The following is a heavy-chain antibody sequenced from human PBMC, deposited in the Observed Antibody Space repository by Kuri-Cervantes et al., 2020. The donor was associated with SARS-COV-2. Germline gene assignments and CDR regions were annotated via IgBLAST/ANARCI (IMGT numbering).Heavy chain of an antibody. CDR3: ARQTSGYITSAHQY. D-gene: IGHD3-3*01. CDR1: GYSISRGYY. Sequence: SETLSLTCTVSGYSISRGYYWGWIRQPPGKGLEWIASIYHSGSTYDNPSLKSRVTISVDTSKNQFSLRLSSVTAADTAVYYCARQTSGYITSAHQYWGQGTLVTVSS. CDR2: IYHSGST. V-gene: IGHV4-38-2*02. J-gene: IGHJ1*01.